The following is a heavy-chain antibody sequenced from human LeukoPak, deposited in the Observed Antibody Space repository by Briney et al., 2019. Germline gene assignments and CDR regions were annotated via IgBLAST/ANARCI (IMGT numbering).Heavy chain of an antibody. CDR3: ARYTANTAGYSFDF. CDR2: IYHSGST. J-gene: IGHJ4*02. Sequence: SETLSLTCTVSGYSISSGYYWGWIRQPPGEGLEWIGSIYHSGSTYYNPSLKSRVTISVDTSKNQFSLKLSSVTAAGTAVYYCARYTANTAGYSFDFWGQGALVTVSS. V-gene: IGHV4-38-2*02. CDR1: GYSISSGYY. D-gene: IGHD3-22*01.